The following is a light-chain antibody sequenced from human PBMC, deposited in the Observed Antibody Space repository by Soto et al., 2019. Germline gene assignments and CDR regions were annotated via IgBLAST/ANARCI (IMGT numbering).Light chain of an antibody. CDR3: QQYNNWPRT. J-gene: IGKJ1*01. V-gene: IGKV3-15*01. CDR2: GAS. Sequence: EIVVTQSPATLSVSPWERATLSCRASQSVSSNLAWYQQKPGQAPRLLIYGASTRATGIPARFSGSGSGTEFTLTISSRQSADFAVYYCQQYNNWPRTFGQGTKVDIK. CDR1: QSVSSN.